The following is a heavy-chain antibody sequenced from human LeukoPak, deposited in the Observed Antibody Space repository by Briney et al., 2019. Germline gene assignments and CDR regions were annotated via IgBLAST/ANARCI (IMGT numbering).Heavy chain of an antibody. CDR3: AKVKDDSSGYYDDYFDY. CDR2: ISGSGGST. Sequence: PGRSLRLSCAASGFTFSSYAMSWVRQAPGKGLEWVSAISGSGGSTYYADSVKGRFTISRDNSKNTLYLQMNSLRAEDTAVYYCAKVKDDSSGYYDDYFDYWGQGTLVTVSS. D-gene: IGHD3-22*01. CDR1: GFTFSSYA. J-gene: IGHJ4*02. V-gene: IGHV3-23*01.